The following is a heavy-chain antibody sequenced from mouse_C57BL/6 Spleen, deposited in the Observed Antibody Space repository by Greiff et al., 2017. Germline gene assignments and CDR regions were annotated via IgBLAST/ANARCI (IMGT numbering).Heavy chain of an antibody. D-gene: IGHD1-1*01. J-gene: IGHJ4*01. CDR3: AMDTEAMDY. CDR2: ISSGSSTI. Sequence: EVQLVESGGGLVKPGGSLKLSCAASGFTFSDYGMHWVRQAPEKGLQWVAYISSGSSTIYYPDTVKGRFTISRDNAKNTLFLQMTSLRSEDTAMDYCAMDTEAMDYWGQGTSVTVSS. V-gene: IGHV5-17*01. CDR1: GFTFSDYG.